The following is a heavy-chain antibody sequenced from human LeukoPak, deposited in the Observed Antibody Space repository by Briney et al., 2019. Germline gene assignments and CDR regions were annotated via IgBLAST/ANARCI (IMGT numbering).Heavy chain of an antibody. CDR3: AKDLYSSGWYRRSVAFDI. CDR2: ISSSGSTI. D-gene: IGHD6-19*01. V-gene: IGHV3-48*03. CDR1: GFTFSSYE. Sequence: GGSLRLSCAASGFTFSSYEMNWVRQAPGKGLEWVSYISSSGSTIYYADSVKGRFTISRDNSKNTLYLQMNSLRAEDTAVYYCAKDLYSSGWYRRSVAFDIWGQGTMVTVSS. J-gene: IGHJ3*02.